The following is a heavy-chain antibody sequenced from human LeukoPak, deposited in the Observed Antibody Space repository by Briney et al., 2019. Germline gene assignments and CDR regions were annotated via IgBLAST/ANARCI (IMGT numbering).Heavy chain of an antibody. D-gene: IGHD3-22*01. J-gene: IGHJ4*02. CDR3: AREVSEGFDF. CDR2: FGTRSTSI. V-gene: IGHV3-21*04. Sequence: GGSLRLSCTASGFTFSGYSMNWIRQAPGKGLEWVSSFGTRSTSIYHAGSVKGRFAISRDNAKNSLYLQMNGLRAEDTALYYCAREVSEGFDFWGQGTLVTVSS. CDR1: GFTFSGYS.